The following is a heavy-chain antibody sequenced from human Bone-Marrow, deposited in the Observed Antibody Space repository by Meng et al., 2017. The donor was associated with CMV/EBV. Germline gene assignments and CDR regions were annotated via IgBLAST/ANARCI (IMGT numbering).Heavy chain of an antibody. Sequence: GSLRLSCTVSGGSISSYYWSWIQQPPGKGLEWIGYIYYSGSTNYNPSLKSRVTISVDTSKNQFSLKLSSVTAADTAVYYCARDRYGAIDYWGQGTLVTVSS. CDR3: ARDRYGAIDY. CDR1: GGSISSYY. J-gene: IGHJ4*02. CDR2: IYYSGST. V-gene: IGHV4-59*01. D-gene: IGHD4-17*01.